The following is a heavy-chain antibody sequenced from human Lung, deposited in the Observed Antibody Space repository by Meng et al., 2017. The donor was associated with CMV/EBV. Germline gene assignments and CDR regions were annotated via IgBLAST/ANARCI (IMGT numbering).Heavy chain of an antibody. CDR1: GFTFGDYP. Sequence: GESXKISCTGSGFTFGDYPMTWVRQAPGKGLEWIGFIRNKGYGGTTEYAASVKGRFTISRDDSRSIAYLQMNSLKIEDTAVYFCARGEFRSSSSLYSCGQGTLVTV. V-gene: IGHV3-49*02. CDR2: IRNKGYGGTT. CDR3: ARGEFRSSSSLYS. D-gene: IGHD6-6*01. J-gene: IGHJ5*01.